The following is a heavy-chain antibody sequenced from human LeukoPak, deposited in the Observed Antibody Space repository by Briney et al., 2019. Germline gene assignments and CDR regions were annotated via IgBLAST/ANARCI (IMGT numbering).Heavy chain of an antibody. CDR2: INPNSDAT. CDR3: ARSDILSGSYNWFDS. CDR1: GYIFTAYY. V-gene: IGHV1-2*02. D-gene: IGHD3-9*01. Sequence: ASVKVSCKASGYIFTAYYLHWVRQAPGQGPEWMGWINPNSDATNYARRFQGRVTMTSYTAIRTAYMELNSLRSDDTAVYYCARSDILSGSYNWFDSWGQGTLVTVSS. J-gene: IGHJ5*01.